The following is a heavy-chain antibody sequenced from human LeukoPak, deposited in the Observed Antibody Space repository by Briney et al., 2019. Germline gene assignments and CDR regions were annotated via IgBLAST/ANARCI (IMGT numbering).Heavy chain of an antibody. J-gene: IGHJ4*02. V-gene: IGHV1-18*01. Sequence: ASVKVSCKASGYTFTSYGITWVRQAPGQGLEWMGWIRGSNGDTNYAQKLQGRVTMTTDTSTSTAYMELRGLRSDDTAVYYCARAPTTYNNAWGGYWGQGTLV. CDR3: ARAPTTYNNAWGGY. CDR1: GYTFTSYG. CDR2: IRGSNGDT. D-gene: IGHD6-19*01.